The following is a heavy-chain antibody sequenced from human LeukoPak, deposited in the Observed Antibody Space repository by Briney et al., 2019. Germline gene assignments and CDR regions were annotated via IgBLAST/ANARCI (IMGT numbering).Heavy chain of an antibody. V-gene: IGHV3-7*01. Sequence: GGSLRLSCEVSGFRFSDYWMGWVRQAPGKGLEWVANINEDGREYYYVDSVKGRITISRHNAKNSLYLQMTSLRADDTAVYYCARGGDPGSIDYWGQGTLATVSS. CDR1: GFRFSDYW. J-gene: IGHJ4*02. D-gene: IGHD3-10*01. CDR2: INEDGREY. CDR3: ARGGDPGSIDY.